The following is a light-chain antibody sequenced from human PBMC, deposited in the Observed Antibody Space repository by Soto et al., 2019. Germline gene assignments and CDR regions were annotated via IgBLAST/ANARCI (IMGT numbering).Light chain of an antibody. J-gene: IGKJ2*01. V-gene: IGKV1-39*01. CDR2: VSS. CDR1: QSISTY. Sequence: IQMTQSPSSLAASVGDRVTINCRASQSISTYLNWYQQKPGQAPKLLIYVSSNPQSGVPSRFSGSGSGTYFTLTISNLQPEDFAVYFCHQSYTFPHTFGQGTNL. CDR3: HQSYTFPHT.